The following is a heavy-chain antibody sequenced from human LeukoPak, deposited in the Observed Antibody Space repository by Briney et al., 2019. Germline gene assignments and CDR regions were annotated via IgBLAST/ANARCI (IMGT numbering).Heavy chain of an antibody. CDR1: GYSISSGYY. V-gene: IGHV4-38-2*02. CDR3: ARVLNGEIDY. D-gene: IGHD3-10*01. CDR2: IYHSGST. Sequence: SETLSLTCTVSGYSISSGYYWGWIRQPPGKGLEWIGSIYHSGSTYYNPSLKSRVTISVDTSKNQFSLKLSSVTAADTAVYYCARVLNGEIDYWGQGTLVTVSS. J-gene: IGHJ4*02.